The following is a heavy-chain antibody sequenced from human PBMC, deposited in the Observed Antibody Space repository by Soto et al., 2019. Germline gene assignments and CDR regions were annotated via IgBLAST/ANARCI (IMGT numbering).Heavy chain of an antibody. J-gene: IGHJ6*02. CDR1: GYTFSSYG. CDR2: ISVYSGKT. CDR3: VRSAMAGDSYYYGMDV. Sequence: GASVKVSCKASGYTFSSYGITWVRQAPGQGLEWMGWISVYSGKTSYAQKLQDRVTMSTDTSTSTAYMELRSLRSDDTAFYYCVRSAMAGDSYYYGMDVWGRRTTVTVSS. D-gene: IGHD6-19*01. V-gene: IGHV1-18*04.